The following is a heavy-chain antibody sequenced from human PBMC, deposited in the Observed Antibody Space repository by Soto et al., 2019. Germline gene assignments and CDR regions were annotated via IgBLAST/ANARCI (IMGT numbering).Heavy chain of an antibody. CDR2: IKSKSGGGTI. J-gene: IGHJ4*02. Sequence: EVYLVESGGGLVKPGGSLRLSCAASGFAFSNAWMTWVRQAPGKGLEWVGRIKSKSGGGTIDYAAPVKGGFTISRDDSQSTLYLQMNNLKTEDTGVYYCTKYDSWGQGTRVTVSS. CDR3: TKYDS. V-gene: IGHV3-15*01. CDR1: GFAFSNAW.